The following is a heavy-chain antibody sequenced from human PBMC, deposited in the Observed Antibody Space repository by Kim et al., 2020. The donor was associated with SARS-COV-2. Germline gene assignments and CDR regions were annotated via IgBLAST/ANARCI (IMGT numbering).Heavy chain of an antibody. Sequence: ASVKVSCKVSGYTLTELSMHWVRQAPGKGLEWMGGFDPEDGETIYAQKFQGRVTMTEDTSTDTAYMELSSLRSEDTAVYYCATDSRGEGGTTLPLSWYFDLWGRGTLVTVSS. CDR2: FDPEDGET. CDR3: ATDSRGEGGTTLPLSWYFDL. V-gene: IGHV1-24*01. J-gene: IGHJ2*01. CDR1: GYTLTELS. D-gene: IGHD1-7*01.